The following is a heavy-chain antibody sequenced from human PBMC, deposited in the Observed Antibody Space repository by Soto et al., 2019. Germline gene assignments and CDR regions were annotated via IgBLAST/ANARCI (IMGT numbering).Heavy chain of an antibody. CDR1: CDYFTGYF. Sequence: SAILSLTCSAYCDYFTGYFCSWISQSPGKGLEWIGEIDRRGSTNYNPSLRSRVTISVDTSKNQFSLKLNSVTAADTAVYYCARELAVARGAFDIWGQGTMVT. CDR3: ARELAVARGAFDI. V-gene: IGHV4-34*01. CDR2: IDRRGST. J-gene: IGHJ3*02. D-gene: IGHD6-19*01.